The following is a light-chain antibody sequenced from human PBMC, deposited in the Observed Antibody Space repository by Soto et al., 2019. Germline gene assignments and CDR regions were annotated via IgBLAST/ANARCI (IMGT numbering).Light chain of an antibody. CDR1: QIISSSY. Sequence: TQSPSTLSASVGDRVTITCRASQIISSSYLAWYQQKPGQAPRLLIYGASSRATGIPDRFSGSGSGTDFTLTISNLEPEDVAVYYCQQYDSSPQTFGQGTKVEVK. CDR2: GAS. CDR3: QQYDSSPQT. V-gene: IGKV3-20*01. J-gene: IGKJ1*01.